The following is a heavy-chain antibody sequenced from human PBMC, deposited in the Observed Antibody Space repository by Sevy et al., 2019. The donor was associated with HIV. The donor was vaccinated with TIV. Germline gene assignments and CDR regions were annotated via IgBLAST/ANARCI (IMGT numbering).Heavy chain of an antibody. V-gene: IGHV1-18*01. CDR2: ISVYNGNT. CDR1: DYTFTSYG. CDR3: ARGPEGWSCYYYHYYGMDV. J-gene: IGHJ6*02. Sequence: ASVKVSCKASDYTFTSYGITWVRQAPGQGLEWVGWISVYNGNTNYAQKLQGRVTMTTDKYTSTVYMEVRNLRSDDTAVYYCARGPEGWSCYYYHYYGMDVWGQGTTVTVSS. D-gene: IGHD3-3*01.